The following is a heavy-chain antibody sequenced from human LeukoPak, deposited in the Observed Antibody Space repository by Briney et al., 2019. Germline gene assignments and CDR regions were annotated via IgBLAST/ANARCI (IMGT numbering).Heavy chain of an antibody. D-gene: IGHD6-13*01. V-gene: IGHV1-8*01. CDR3: ARGRRTAAGTRHYYYIDV. CDR1: GYTFTSYD. Sequence: ASVKVSCKASGYTFTSYDINWVRQATGQGLEWMGWMNPNSGNTGYAQKFQGRVTMTRNTSISTAYMELSSLRSEDTAVYYCARGRRTAAGTRHYYYIDVWGKGTTVTVSS. CDR2: MNPNSGNT. J-gene: IGHJ6*03.